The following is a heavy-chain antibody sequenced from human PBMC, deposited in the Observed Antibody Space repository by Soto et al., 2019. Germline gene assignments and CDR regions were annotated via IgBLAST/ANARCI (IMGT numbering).Heavy chain of an antibody. CDR1: GFTFSSYA. CDR2: ISVSGGST. Sequence: EVQLLESGGGLVQPGGSLRLSCAASGFTFSSYAMSWVRQAPGKGLEWVSAISVSGGSTYYADSVKGRFTISRDNSKNTLYLQMNSLRAEDTAVYYCAKASFAQWLVSDYWGQGTLVTVSS. D-gene: IGHD6-19*01. J-gene: IGHJ4*02. V-gene: IGHV3-23*01. CDR3: AKASFAQWLVSDY.